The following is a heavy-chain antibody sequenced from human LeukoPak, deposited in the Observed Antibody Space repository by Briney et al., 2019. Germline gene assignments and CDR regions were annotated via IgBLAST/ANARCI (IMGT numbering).Heavy chain of an antibody. D-gene: IGHD3-16*01. CDR3: ARGVRGAYYVEY. Sequence: SKTLSLTCTVSGGSISSGGYYWSWIRQHPGKGLEWIGYIYYSGTTYYNPSLKSRVTISVDTSNNQFSLKLTSVTAADTAVYYCARGVRGAYYVEYWGQGTLVTVSS. CDR2: IYYSGTT. J-gene: IGHJ4*02. CDR1: GGSISSGGYY. V-gene: IGHV4-31*03.